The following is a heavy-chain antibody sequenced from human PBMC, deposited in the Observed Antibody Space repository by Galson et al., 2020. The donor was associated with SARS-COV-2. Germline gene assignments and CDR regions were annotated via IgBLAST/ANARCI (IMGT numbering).Heavy chain of an antibody. CDR3: ARGQISEVRGVIVTNFDY. V-gene: IGHV1-46*01. CDR1: GYTFTSYY. CDR2: INPSGGST. D-gene: IGHD3-10*01. Sequence: ASVKVSCKASGYTFTSYYMHWVRQAPGQGLEWMGIINPSGGSTSYAQKFQGRVTMTRDTSTSTVYMELSSLRSEDTAVYYCARGQISEVRGVIVTNFDYWGQGTLVTVSS. J-gene: IGHJ4*02.